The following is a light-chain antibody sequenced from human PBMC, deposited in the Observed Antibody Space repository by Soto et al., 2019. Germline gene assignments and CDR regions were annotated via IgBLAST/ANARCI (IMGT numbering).Light chain of an antibody. V-gene: IGKV3-20*01. J-gene: IGKJ1*01. Sequence: EIALTQSPCTLSLSPGERATLSCRASQSVSSRYLAWYQQKPGQALRLLIYGASSRATGIPDRFSGSGSGTDFTLTISRLEPEEFAVYYCQQYGSSPTFGQGTKVEIK. CDR3: QQYGSSPT. CDR1: QSVSSRY. CDR2: GAS.